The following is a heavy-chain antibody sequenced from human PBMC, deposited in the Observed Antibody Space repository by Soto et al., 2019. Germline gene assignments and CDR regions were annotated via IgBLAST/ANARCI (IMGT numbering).Heavy chain of an antibody. CDR1: GFTFSSYG. CDR3: ARKPETGTTVPFGY. CDR2: ISYDGSEK. D-gene: IGHD1-1*01. J-gene: IGHJ4*02. V-gene: IGHV3-30*03. Sequence: GGSLRLSCAASGFTFSSYGMHWVRQAPGKGLEWVAVISYDGSEKYHADSVKGRFTISRDNSKNTLYLQMNSLRAEDTAVYYCARKPETGTTVPFGYWGQGTLVTVSS.